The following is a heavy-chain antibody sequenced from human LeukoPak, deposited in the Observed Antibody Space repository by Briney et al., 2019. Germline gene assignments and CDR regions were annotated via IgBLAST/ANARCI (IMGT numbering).Heavy chain of an antibody. Sequence: PGRSLRLSCAASGFTFSSYGMHWVRQAPGKGLEWVAVISYDGSNKYYADSVKGRFTISRDNSKNTLYLQMNSLRAEDTAVYYCARGGSGNANYWGQGTLVTVSS. J-gene: IGHJ4*02. CDR1: GFTFSSYG. CDR3: ARGGSGNANY. CDR2: ISYDGSNK. V-gene: IGHV3-30*03. D-gene: IGHD3-16*01.